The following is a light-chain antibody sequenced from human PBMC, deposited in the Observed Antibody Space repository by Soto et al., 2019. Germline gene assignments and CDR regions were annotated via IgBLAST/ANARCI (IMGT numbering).Light chain of an antibody. CDR1: SSDVGGYNY. Sequence: QSPLTQPASVSGSPGQSITISCTGTSSDVGGYNYVSWYQQHPGKAPKLMIYEVSNRPSGVSNRFSGSKSGNTASLTISGLQAEDEADYYCSSYTSSSAPWVFGGGTQLTVL. CDR3: SSYTSSSAPWV. CDR2: EVS. J-gene: IGLJ3*02. V-gene: IGLV2-14*01.